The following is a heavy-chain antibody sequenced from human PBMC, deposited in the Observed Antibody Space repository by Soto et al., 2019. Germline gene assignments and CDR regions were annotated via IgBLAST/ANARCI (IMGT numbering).Heavy chain of an antibody. D-gene: IGHD2-21*02. CDR3: ARGGDWKFDF. V-gene: IGHV4-4*02. J-gene: IGHJ4*02. CDR1: GDSIRSDKW. CDR2: IHHRGTT. Sequence: QVQLQESGPGLVKPSGTLSLTCDVSGDSIRSDKWWSWVRQSPGRGQEWIGEIHHRGTTNCNPSLKSRVTISVEKSKNQLSLEMTSLTAADTAIYYCARGGDWKFDFWGQGSLVTVSS.